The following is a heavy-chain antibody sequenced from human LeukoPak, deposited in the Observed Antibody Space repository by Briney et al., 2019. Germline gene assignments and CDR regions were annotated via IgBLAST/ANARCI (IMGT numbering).Heavy chain of an antibody. J-gene: IGHJ6*03. CDR1: GIMFSSYA. CDR3: ARVLSGSGSLYYYYYYMDV. D-gene: IGHD6-19*01. Sequence: GGSLRLSCAASGIMFSSYAMSWVRQAPGKGLVWVSGISGSGAFTYYADSVKGRFTISRDKSKNTLYLQMNSLRAEDTAVYYCARVLSGSGSLYYYYYYMDVWGKGTTVTISS. V-gene: IGHV3-23*01. CDR2: ISGSGAFT.